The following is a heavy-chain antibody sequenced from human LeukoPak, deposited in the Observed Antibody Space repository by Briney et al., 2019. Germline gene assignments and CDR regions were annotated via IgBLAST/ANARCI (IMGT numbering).Heavy chain of an antibody. J-gene: IGHJ5*02. CDR3: VRGTSSSPNWFDP. CDR2: IKVDGSEK. V-gene: IGHV3-7*04. Sequence: GGSLRLSCAASGFTFSAYWMSWVRQAPGKGLEWVANIKVDGSEKYYLDSVKGRFTISRDNAMNPLYLQMNSLRAEDTAVYSCVRGTSSSPNWFDPWGQGTLVTVSS. CDR1: GFTFSAYW. D-gene: IGHD6-13*01.